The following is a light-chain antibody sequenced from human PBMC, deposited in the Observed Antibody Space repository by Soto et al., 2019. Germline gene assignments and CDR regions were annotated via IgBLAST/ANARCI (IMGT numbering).Light chain of an antibody. CDR2: AAS. V-gene: IGKV1-39*01. CDR3: QQSYNTPWT. CDR1: QSISSS. J-gene: IGKJ1*01. Sequence: DIQMTQSPSSLSASVGDRVTITCRASQSISSSLNWYQQKPGKALKLLIHAASTLQSGVPSRFSGSGSGTDFTLTISSLQPEDFATYYCQQSYNTPWTFGQGTKVDIK.